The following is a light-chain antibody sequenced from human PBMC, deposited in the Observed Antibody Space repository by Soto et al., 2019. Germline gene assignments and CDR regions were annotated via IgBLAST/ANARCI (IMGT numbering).Light chain of an antibody. V-gene: IGKV1-33*01. Sequence: DTQMTQSPSSLSASVGDTVIITCQASRDIADSLNWYQQTAGQAPKLLIYDATNLQSGVPARFSGSGTGTSFILTINSLQPEDFATYYCQQYDDPFTFGGGTKLEIK. CDR1: RDIADS. CDR2: DAT. J-gene: IGKJ4*01. CDR3: QQYDDPFT.